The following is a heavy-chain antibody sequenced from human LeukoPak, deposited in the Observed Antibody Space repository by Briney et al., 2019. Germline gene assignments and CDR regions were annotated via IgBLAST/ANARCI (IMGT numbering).Heavy chain of an antibody. CDR2: INHCGST. Sequence: SETLSLTCAVYGGSFSGYHWSWIRQPPGKGLEWIGEINHCGSTNYNPSLKSRVTISVDTSKNQFSLKLSSVTAADTAVYYCARVTCTSCPYRNFDYWGQGTLVTVSS. J-gene: IGHJ4*02. CDR3: ARVTCTSCPYRNFDY. CDR1: GGSFSGYH. V-gene: IGHV4-34*01. D-gene: IGHD2-2*01.